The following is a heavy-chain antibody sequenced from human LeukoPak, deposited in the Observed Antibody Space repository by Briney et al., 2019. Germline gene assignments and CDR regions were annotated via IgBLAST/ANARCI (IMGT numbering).Heavy chain of an antibody. D-gene: IGHD6-19*01. CDR1: GGSISSGSYY. V-gene: IGHV4-61*02. Sequence: SQTLSLTCTVSGGSISSGSYYWSWIRQPAGKGLEWIGRIYTSGSTNYNPSLKSRVTISLDTSKNQFSLKLSPVTAADTAVYYCASYSSGWYGYFDLWGRGTLVTVSS. J-gene: IGHJ2*01. CDR3: ASYSSGWYGYFDL. CDR2: IYTSGST.